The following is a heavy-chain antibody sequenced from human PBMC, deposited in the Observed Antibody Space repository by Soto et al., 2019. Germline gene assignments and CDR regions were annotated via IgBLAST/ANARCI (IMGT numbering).Heavy chain of an antibody. V-gene: IGHV4-34*01. J-gene: IGHJ4*02. CDR2: INHGGST. D-gene: IGHD5-18*01. Sequence: SETLSLTCAVYGVSFSGYYWNWIRQPPGKGLEWIGEINHGGSTNYNPSLKSRVTISVDTSKNQFSLNLSSVTAADTAVYYCARAHSLYYFDFWGQGTLVTVSS. CDR1: GVSFSGYY. CDR3: ARAHSLYYFDF.